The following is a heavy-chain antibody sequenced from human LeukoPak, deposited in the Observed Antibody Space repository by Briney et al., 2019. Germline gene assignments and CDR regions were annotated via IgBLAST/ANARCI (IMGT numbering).Heavy chain of an antibody. CDR1: SGSISSYY. Sequence: SETLSLTCTVSSGSISSYYWSWLRQPPGKGLEWIGQIYYSGGTIYNPSLKSRVTISVDTSKNQFPLKLSSVSAADTAAYYCARHGTGQKAFNIWGQGSMVTVSS. V-gene: IGHV4-59*08. CDR2: IYYSGGT. CDR3: ARHGTGQKAFNI. J-gene: IGHJ3*02. D-gene: IGHD1-14*01.